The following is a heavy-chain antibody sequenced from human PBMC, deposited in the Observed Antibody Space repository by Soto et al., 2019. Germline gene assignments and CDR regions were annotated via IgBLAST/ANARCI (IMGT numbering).Heavy chain of an antibody. D-gene: IGHD2-21*02. Sequence: QVQLVQSGAEVKKPGSSVKVCCKASGGTFSSYAISWVRQAPGQGLEWMGGIIPIFGTANYAQKFQGRVTITADESTSTAYMELSSLRSEDTAVYYCARTDCGGDCYHWYFDLWGRGTLVTVSS. CDR2: IIPIFGTA. CDR1: GGTFSSYA. CDR3: ARTDCGGDCYHWYFDL. V-gene: IGHV1-69*01. J-gene: IGHJ2*01.